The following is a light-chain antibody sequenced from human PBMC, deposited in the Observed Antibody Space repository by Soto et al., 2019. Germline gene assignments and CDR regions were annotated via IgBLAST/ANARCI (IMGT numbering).Light chain of an antibody. V-gene: IGLV1-44*01. CDR2: SNN. CDR3: AAWDASLNGVV. Sequence: QSVLTQPPSASGTPGQRVTISCSGSSSNIGSNTVNWYQQLPGTAPKLLIYSNNQRPSGVPDRFSDSKSGTSASLAISGLQSEDEADYYCAAWDASLNGVVFGGGTQLTVL. J-gene: IGLJ2*01. CDR1: SSNIGSNT.